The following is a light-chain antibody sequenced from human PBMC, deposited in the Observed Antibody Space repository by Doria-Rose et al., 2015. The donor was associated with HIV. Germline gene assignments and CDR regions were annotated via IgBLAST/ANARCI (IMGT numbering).Light chain of an antibody. CDR3: HQYGTSWT. V-gene: IGKV3-20*01. Sequence: TQSPGTLSLSPGERATLSCRASQSFSSTYLAWYQQKPGQAPSLLIYDGSTMATGILDRFSASGSGTDFTLTINRLEPEDFALYYCHQYGTSWTFGQGTKVEI. CDR2: DGS. J-gene: IGKJ1*01. CDR1: QSFSSTY.